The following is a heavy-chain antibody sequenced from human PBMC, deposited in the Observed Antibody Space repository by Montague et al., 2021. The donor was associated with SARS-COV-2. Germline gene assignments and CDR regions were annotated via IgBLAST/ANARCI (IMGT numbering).Heavy chain of an antibody. D-gene: IGHD2-2*01. Sequence: ETLSLTCAVSGGAVSRHCWKGITQHPQTVLQRIGYIPYSGRTNYNPSLKSRVTISVDTSKNHFTLRLSSVTAADTAVYYCANFRRTQLLFGTLYYGMDVWGQGTTVTVSS. J-gene: IGHJ6*02. CDR3: ANFRRTQLLFGTLYYGMDV. CDR1: GGAVSRHC. V-gene: IGHV4-59*02. CDR2: IPYSGRT.